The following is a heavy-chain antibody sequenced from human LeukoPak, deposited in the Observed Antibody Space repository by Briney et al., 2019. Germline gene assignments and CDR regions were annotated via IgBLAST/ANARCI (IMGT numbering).Heavy chain of an antibody. J-gene: IGHJ4*02. D-gene: IGHD2-15*01. CDR2: IIPIFGTA. V-gene: IGHV1-69*05. Sequence: SVKVSCKASGGTFSSYAISWVRQAPGQGLEWMGGIIPIFGTANYAQKFQGRVTITTDESTSIAYMELSSLRSEDTAVYYCAIAPNGYCSGGSCNPSVGPDYWGQGTLVTVSS. CDR3: AIAPNGYCSGGSCNPSVGPDY. CDR1: GGTFSSYA.